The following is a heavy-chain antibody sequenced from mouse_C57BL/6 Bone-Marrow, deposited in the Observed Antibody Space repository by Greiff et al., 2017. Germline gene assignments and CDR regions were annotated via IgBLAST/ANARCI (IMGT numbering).Heavy chain of an antibody. CDR3: TRGPITTVVDRYVDV. Sequence: EVKLMESGEGLVKPGGSLKLSCAASGFTFSSYAMSWVRQTPEKRLEWVAYISSGGDYSYYADTVKGRFNISRDTARNTLYLQMSSRKSEDTAMYYCTRGPITTVVDRYVDVWGTGTTVTVSS. D-gene: IGHD1-1*01. J-gene: IGHJ1*03. V-gene: IGHV5-9-1*02. CDR1: GFTFSSYA. CDR2: ISSGGDYS.